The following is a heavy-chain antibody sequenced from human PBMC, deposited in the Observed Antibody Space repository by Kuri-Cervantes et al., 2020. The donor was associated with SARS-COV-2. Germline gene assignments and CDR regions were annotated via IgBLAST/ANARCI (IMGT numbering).Heavy chain of an antibody. V-gene: IGHV3-48*01. D-gene: IGHD2-15*01. CDR1: GFTFSSYS. CDR2: ISSSSSTI. CDR3: ARDGTPYGDY. Sequence: ETLSLTCAASGFTFSSYSMNWVRQAPGKGLEWVSYISSSSSTIYYADSVKGRFTISRDNAKNSLYLQMNSLRAEDTAVYYCARDGTPYGDYWGQGTLVTCYS. J-gene: IGHJ4*02.